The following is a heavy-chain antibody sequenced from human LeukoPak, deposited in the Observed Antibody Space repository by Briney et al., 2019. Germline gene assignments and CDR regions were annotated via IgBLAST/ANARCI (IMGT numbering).Heavy chain of an antibody. V-gene: IGHV3-7*05. CDR3: ARGSSNGFDV. CDR1: GFTFSSYW. D-gene: IGHD3-10*01. CDR2: INRDGGET. J-gene: IGHJ3*01. Sequence: GGSLRLSCAGSGFTFSSYWMNWVRQAPGKGLEWVANINRDGGETYRVDSVEGRLTISRDNAKNSLSLQMNSLRAEDTAVYYCARGSSNGFDVWGQGTMVTVSA.